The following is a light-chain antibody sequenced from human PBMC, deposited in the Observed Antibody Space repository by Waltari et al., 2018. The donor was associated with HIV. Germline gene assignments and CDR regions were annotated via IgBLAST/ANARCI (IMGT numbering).Light chain of an antibody. CDR1: NIGAKS. Sequence: SYVLTPPPSVSVAPGQTARITCGGNNIGAKSVNWYRHTLGQAPELVVYDDVERPSGMSDRFSGSNSGNTATLLITGTDVGDEAEYYCQVWDMTSDHFVFGPGTTVTVL. J-gene: IGLJ1*01. CDR2: DDV. CDR3: QVWDMTSDHFV. V-gene: IGLV3-21*02.